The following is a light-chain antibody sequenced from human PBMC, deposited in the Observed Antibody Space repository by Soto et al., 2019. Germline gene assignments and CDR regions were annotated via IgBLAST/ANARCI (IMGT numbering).Light chain of an antibody. J-gene: IGLJ3*02. Sequence: QLVLTQSSSASASLGSSVKLTCTLSSGHSSYIIAWHQQQPGKAPRYLVKIEGSGSYNKGSGVPDRFSGSSSGADRYLTISSLQFEDEADYYCETWDSNTWVFGGGTKLTVL. CDR2: IEGSGSY. V-gene: IGLV4-60*02. CDR1: SGHSSYI. CDR3: ETWDSNTWV.